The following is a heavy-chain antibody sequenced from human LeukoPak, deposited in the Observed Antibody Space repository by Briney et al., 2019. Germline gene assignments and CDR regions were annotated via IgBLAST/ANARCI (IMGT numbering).Heavy chain of an antibody. CDR1: GFTFSSYS. CDR2: ISSSSSYI. V-gene: IGHV3-21*01. J-gene: IGHJ3*02. Sequence: GGSPRLSCAASGFTFSSYSMNWVRQAPGKGLEWVSSISSSSSYIYYADSVKGRFTISRDNAKNSLYLQMNSLRAEDTAVYYCARAAARHDAFDIWGQGTMVTVSS. CDR3: ARAAARHDAFDI. D-gene: IGHD6-13*01.